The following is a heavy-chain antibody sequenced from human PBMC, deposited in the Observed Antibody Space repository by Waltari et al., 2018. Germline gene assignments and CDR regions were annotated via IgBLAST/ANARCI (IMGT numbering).Heavy chain of an antibody. J-gene: IGHJ4*02. CDR1: GFTFSSYG. Sequence: QVQLVESGGGVVQPGGSLRLSCAASGFTFSSYGMHWVRQAPGKGLEWVAFIRYEGSNKYVADSVKGRFTISRDNSKNTLYLQMNILRAEDTAVYYCAKVAGPYYSSSSGGGDYWGQGTLVTVSS. D-gene: IGHD6-6*01. V-gene: IGHV3-30*02. CDR3: AKVAGPYYSSSSGGGDY. CDR2: IRYEGSNK.